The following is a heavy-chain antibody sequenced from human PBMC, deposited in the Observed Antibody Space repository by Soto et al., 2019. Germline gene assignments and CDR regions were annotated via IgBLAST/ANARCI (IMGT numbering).Heavy chain of an antibody. D-gene: IGHD4-17*01. Sequence: GGALRLSFSSSGFTFSIYDMNWVRQAPGKGLEWVSSISNSDSTTYYADSVKGRFTISRDNAKNSLYLQMNSLRAEDTAVYYCARDPPTTGGMDVWGQGTTVTVSS. CDR1: GFTFSIYD. J-gene: IGHJ6*02. CDR2: ISNSDSTT. CDR3: ARDPPTTGGMDV. V-gene: IGHV3-48*03.